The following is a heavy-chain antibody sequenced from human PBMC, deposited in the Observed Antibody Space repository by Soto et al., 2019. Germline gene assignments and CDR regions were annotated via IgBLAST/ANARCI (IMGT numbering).Heavy chain of an antibody. CDR2: ISYDGSNK. V-gene: IGHV3-30-3*01. CDR3: ARDGDRYCSGGSCSTSYFDY. Sequence: SLRLSCAASGFTFSSYAMHWVRQAPGKGLERVAVISYDGSNKYYADSVKGRFTISRDNSKNTLYLQMNSLRAEDTAVYYCARDGDRYCSGGSCSTSYFDYWGQGTLVTVSS. D-gene: IGHD2-15*01. CDR1: GFTFSSYA. J-gene: IGHJ4*02.